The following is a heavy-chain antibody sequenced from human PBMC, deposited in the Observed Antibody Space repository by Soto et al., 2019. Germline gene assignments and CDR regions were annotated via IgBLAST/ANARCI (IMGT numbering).Heavy chain of an antibody. CDR3: ARGGGVGVAESAAFDM. CDR1: GYPVTAYY. CDR2: INPATGAA. V-gene: IGHV1-2*02. D-gene: IGHD3-3*01. J-gene: IGHJ3*02. Sequence: QLHLVQSGAVVKKPGASVTVSCSASGYPVTAYYMHWVRQAPGRGLEWMGGINPATGAAKYTQTFQGRVTMTRDTSTSTVFMELSGLTSEDTAVFYCARGGGVGVAESAAFDMWGQGTLVNVSS.